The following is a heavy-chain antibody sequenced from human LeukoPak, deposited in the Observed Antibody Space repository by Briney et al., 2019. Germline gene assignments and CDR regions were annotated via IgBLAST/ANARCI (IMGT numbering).Heavy chain of an antibody. V-gene: IGHV1-24*01. J-gene: IGHJ3*02. CDR3: ARDLTLDYSPDAFDI. Sequence: ASVKVSCKVSGYTLTELSMHWVRQAPGKGLEWMGGFDPEDGETIYAQKFQGRVTMTEDTSTDTAYMELSSLRAEDTAVYYCARDLTLDYSPDAFDIWGQGTMVTVSS. CDR2: FDPEDGET. D-gene: IGHD4-11*01. CDR1: GYTLTELS.